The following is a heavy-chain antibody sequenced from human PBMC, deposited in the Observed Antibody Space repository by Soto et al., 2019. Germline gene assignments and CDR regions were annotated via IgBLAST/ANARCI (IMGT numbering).Heavy chain of an antibody. CDR2: FDPEDGET. CDR1: GYTLTELS. J-gene: IGHJ6*03. D-gene: IGHD3-16*01. Sequence: ASVKVTCKVSGYTLTELSMHWVRQAPGKGLEWMGGFDPEDGETIYAQKFQGRVTMTEDTSTATGYMELSSRRTGETAVYYCATDLGRNYYYMDVWGKGPTATVSS. CDR3: ATDLGRNYYYMDV. V-gene: IGHV1-24*01.